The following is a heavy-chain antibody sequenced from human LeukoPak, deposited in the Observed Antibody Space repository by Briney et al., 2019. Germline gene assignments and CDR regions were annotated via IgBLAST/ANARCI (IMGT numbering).Heavy chain of an antibody. CDR2: IYYSGST. J-gene: IGHJ4*02. D-gene: IGHD2-2*02. CDR1: GGSISSGDYY. CDR3: ARESVICSSTSCYIA. V-gene: IGHV4-30-4*01. Sequence: SQTLSLTCPVSGGSISSGDYYWSWIRQPPGKGLEWIGYIYYSGSTYYNPTLKSRVTISVDTSKNQFSLKLSSVIAADTAVYYCARESVICSSTSCYIAWGQGTLVTVSS.